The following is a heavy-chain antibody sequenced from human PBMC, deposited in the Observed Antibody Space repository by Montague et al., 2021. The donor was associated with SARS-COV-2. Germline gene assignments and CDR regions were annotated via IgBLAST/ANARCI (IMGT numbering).Heavy chain of an antibody. V-gene: IGHV4-39*07. J-gene: IGHJ6*02. CDR1: SGSISSSSYY. Sequence: SETLSLTCTVSSGSISSSSYYWGWIRQPPGKRLEWIGSIYYSGSTYYNPSLKSRVTISVDTSKNQFSLKRSSVTAADTAVYYWARDLDSFYGMDVWGQGTTVTVSS. CDR3: ARDLDSFYGMDV. CDR2: IYYSGST.